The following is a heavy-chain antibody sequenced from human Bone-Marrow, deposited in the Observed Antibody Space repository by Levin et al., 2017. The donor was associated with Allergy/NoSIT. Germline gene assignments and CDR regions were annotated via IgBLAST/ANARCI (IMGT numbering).Heavy chain of an antibody. CDR2: INQRGTA. V-gene: IGHV4-4*02. J-gene: IGHJ5*02. D-gene: IGHD6-25*01. Sequence: SQTLSLPCDVSGVSIDTYSWWTWVRQPPGKGLQWIGEINQRGTATYNSSLRSRVLMSVDKSTNQFSLMVNSVTAADTAVYYCARINQASGFKNWFDPWGPGILVAVS. CDR3: ARINQASGFKNWFDP. CDR1: GVSIDTYSW.